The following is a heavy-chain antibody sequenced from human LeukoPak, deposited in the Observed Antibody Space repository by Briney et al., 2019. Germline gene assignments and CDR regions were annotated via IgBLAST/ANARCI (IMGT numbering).Heavy chain of an antibody. J-gene: IGHJ4*02. CDR3: AREGDIVVVPAAITLSY. D-gene: IGHD2-2*01. Sequence: ASVKVSCKASGYTFTSYYMHWVRQAPGQGLEWMGIINPSGGSTSYAQKFQGRVTMTRDTSTSTVYMELSNLRSEDTAVYYCAREGDIVVVPAAITLSYWGQGTLATVSS. V-gene: IGHV1-46*01. CDR1: GYTFTSYY. CDR2: INPSGGST.